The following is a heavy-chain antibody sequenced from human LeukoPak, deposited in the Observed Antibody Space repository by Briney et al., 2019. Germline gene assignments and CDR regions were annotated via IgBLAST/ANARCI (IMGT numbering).Heavy chain of an antibody. J-gene: IGHJ4*02. V-gene: IGHV1-46*01. Sequence: GASVTVSCKASGYTFTSYYMHWVRQAPGQGLXXXGVINASGGSTSYAQKFQGRVTMTRDTSTSTVYMELSSLRSEDTAVYYCARDIRFLEWPPGYWGQGTLVTVSS. CDR3: ARDIRFLEWPPGY. CDR1: GYTFTSYY. D-gene: IGHD3-3*01. CDR2: INASGGST.